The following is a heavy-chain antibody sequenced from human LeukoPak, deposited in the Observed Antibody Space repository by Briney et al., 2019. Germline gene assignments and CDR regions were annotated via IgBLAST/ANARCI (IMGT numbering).Heavy chain of an antibody. D-gene: IGHD4-17*01. V-gene: IGHV3-23*01. J-gene: IGHJ6*02. Sequence: GRSLRLSCAASGFTFSSYTMSWVRQAPGKGLEWVSAISGSGGSTYYADSVKGRFTISRDNSKNTLYLQMNSLRAEDTAVYYCAKGSVTTPPYYYYYYGMDVWGQGTTVTVSS. CDR2: ISGSGGST. CDR1: GFTFSSYT. CDR3: AKGSVTTPPYYYYYYGMDV.